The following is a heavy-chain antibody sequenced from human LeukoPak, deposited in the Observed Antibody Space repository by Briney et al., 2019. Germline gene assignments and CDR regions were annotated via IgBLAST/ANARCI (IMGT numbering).Heavy chain of an antibody. CDR1: GGSFSGYY. J-gene: IGHJ3*01. V-gene: IGHV4-34*01. Sequence: SETLSLTCAVYGGSFSGYYWSWIRQPPGKGLEGIGEINHSGSTNYNPSLKSRVTISVDTSKNQFSLKLSSVTAADTAVYYCARPLVRSQYRSREHAFDVWGQGTMVTVSS. D-gene: IGHD2-8*01. CDR3: ARPLVRSQYRSREHAFDV. CDR2: INHSGST.